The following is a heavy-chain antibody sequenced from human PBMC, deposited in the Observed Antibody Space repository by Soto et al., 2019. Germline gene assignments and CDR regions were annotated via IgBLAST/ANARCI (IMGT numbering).Heavy chain of an antibody. CDR1: GYTFTSYY. J-gene: IGHJ4*02. CDR2: INPSGGST. CDR3: ARGATVVTPSDY. V-gene: IGHV1-46*01. Sequence: ASVKVSCKASGYTFTSYYMHWVRQAPGQGLEWMGMINPSGGSTNYAQKFQGRVTITADTSTSTAYMELSSLRSEDTAVYYCARGATVVTPSDYWGQGTLVTVSS. D-gene: IGHD4-17*01.